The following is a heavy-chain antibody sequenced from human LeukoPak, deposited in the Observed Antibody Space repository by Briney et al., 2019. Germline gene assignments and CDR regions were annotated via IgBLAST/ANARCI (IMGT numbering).Heavy chain of an antibody. D-gene: IGHD2-2*01. CDR2: IYYSGST. Sequence: SETLSLTCTVSGGSISSSSYYWGWIRQPPGKGLEWIGSIYYSGSTYYNPALKSRVTISVDTSKNQFSLKLSSVTAADTAVYYCARRTLVVPAAQPYNWFDPWGQGTLVTVSS. J-gene: IGHJ5*02. CDR3: ARRTLVVPAAQPYNWFDP. V-gene: IGHV4-39*01. CDR1: GGSISSSSYY.